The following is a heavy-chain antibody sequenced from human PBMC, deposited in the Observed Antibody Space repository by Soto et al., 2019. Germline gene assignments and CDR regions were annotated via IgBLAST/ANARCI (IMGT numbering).Heavy chain of an antibody. CDR3: ARVGFRKWSTGIDY. V-gene: IGHV4-59*01. CDR2: IYYSGST. Sequence: SETLSLTCTVSGGSISSYYWSWIRQPPGKGLEWIGYIYYSGSTNYNPSLKSRVTISVDTSKNQFSLKLSSVTAADTAVYYCARVGFRKWSTGIDYWGQGTLVTVSS. D-gene: IGHD5-12*01. CDR1: GGSISSYY. J-gene: IGHJ4*02.